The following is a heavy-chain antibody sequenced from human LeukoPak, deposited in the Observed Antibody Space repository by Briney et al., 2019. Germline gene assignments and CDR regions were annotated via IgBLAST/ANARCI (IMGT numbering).Heavy chain of an antibody. CDR2: ADSRGST. CDR3: ARVGSGSHFDY. D-gene: IGHD5-12*01. V-gene: IGHV4-59*01. J-gene: IGHJ4*02. Sequence: KPSETLSPTCAVPGGTITGYHWSWIRQPPGKGLDWIGYADSRGSTLYNPSLKSRVAISVDTSQRQLSLRLTSVTAADTAVYYCARVGSGSHFDYWGQGTLVAVSS. CDR1: GGTITGYH.